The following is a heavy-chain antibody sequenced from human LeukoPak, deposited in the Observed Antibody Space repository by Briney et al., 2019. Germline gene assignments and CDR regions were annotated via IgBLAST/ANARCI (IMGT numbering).Heavy chain of an antibody. J-gene: IGHJ3*02. V-gene: IGHV1-3*01. Sequence: ASVKVSCKASGYTFTSYAMHWVRQAPGQRLEWMGWINAGNGNTKYSQKFQGGVTITRDTSASTAYMELSSLRSEDTAVYYCASGTTYDSSGFHVFDIWGQGTMATVSS. CDR3: ASGTTYDSSGFHVFDI. CDR1: GYTFTSYA. CDR2: INAGNGNT. D-gene: IGHD3-22*01.